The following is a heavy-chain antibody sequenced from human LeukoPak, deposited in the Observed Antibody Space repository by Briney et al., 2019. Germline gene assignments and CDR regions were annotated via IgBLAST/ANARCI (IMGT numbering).Heavy chain of an antibody. J-gene: IGHJ4*02. CDR1: GYTFTSYD. CDR2: MNPNSGNT. CDR3: ARARGTFGGFDY. Sequence: ASVKVSCKASGYTFTSYDINWVRQATGQGLEWMGWMNPNSGNTGYAQKFQGRVTMTRSTSISTAYMELSSLRSEDTAVYYCARARGTFGGFDYWGQGTLVTVSS. D-gene: IGHD1-14*01. V-gene: IGHV1-8*01.